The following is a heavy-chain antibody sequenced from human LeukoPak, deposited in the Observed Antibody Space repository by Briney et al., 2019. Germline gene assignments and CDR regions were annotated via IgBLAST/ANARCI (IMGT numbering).Heavy chain of an antibody. CDR2: IYTSGST. V-gene: IGHV4-61*02. J-gene: IGHJ4*02. CDR3: ARDLNRYCTNGVCYTGLDY. D-gene: IGHD2-8*01. CDR1: GGSISSSSYY. Sequence: TLSLTCTVSGGSISSSSYYWSWIRQPAGKGLEWIGRIYTSGSTNYNPSLKSRVTMSVDTSKNQFSLKLSSVTAADTAVYYCARDLNRYCTNGVCYTGLDYWGQGTLVTVSP.